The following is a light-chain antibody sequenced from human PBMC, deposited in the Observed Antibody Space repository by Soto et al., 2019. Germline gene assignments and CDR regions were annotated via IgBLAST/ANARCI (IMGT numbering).Light chain of an antibody. CDR2: DVS. Sequence: HSVLTQPASVSGFPGQSSTISCTGTSSDVGGYNYVSWYQQHPGKAPKFMIYDVSNRPSGVSNRFSGSKSGNTASLTISGLQAEDEADYYCSSYTTSNTRQIVFGTGTKVTVL. CDR3: SSYTTSNTRQIV. J-gene: IGLJ1*01. V-gene: IGLV2-14*01. CDR1: SSDVGGYNY.